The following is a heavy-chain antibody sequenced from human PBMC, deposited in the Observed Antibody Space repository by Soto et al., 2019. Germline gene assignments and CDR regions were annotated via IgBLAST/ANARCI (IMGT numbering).Heavy chain of an antibody. CDR3: ARDIGFDYVN. D-gene: IGHD3-16*01. CDR1: GFNVMSYW. J-gene: IGHJ4*02. V-gene: IGHV3-7*01. Sequence: LRLSCAVSGFNVMSYWMSWVRQAPGKGLEWVASIKDDGSEIYYLQSVRGRFSISRDSAGNALHLTMNYLSAEDTGVYFCARDIGFDYVNWGQGTLVTVSS. CDR2: IKDDGSEI.